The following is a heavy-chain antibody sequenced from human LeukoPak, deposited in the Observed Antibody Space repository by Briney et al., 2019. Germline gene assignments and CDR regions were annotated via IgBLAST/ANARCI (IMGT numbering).Heavy chain of an antibody. J-gene: IGHJ3*02. CDR3: ARACSGGSCYSLAFDI. D-gene: IGHD2-15*01. CDR1: GGSISTSSYY. Sequence: SETLSLTCTVSGGSISTSSYYWGWVRQPPGKGLEWIGNIFYSGSTYYSPSLKSRVTISVDTSKNQFSLKLSSVTAADTAVYYCARACSGGSCYSLAFDIWGQGTMVTVSS. V-gene: IGHV4-39*07. CDR2: IFYSGST.